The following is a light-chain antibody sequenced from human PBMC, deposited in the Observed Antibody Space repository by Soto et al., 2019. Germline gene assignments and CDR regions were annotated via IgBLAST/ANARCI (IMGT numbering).Light chain of an antibody. CDR1: SSNIGRNT. CDR2: NNN. V-gene: IGLV1-44*01. Sequence: QSVLNHPPSASGTPGQRVTISCSGSSSNIGRNTVNWYQQLPVTSPKVLIYNNNQRPSGVPDRFSGSKSGTSASLAISGLQSEDEADYYCAAWDDSLNGHVFGTGTKVTV. J-gene: IGLJ1*01. CDR3: AAWDDSLNGHV.